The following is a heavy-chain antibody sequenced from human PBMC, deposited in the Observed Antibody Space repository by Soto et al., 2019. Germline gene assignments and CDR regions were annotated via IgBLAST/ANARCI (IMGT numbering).Heavy chain of an antibody. CDR3: ASQRITIFGVAPY. V-gene: IGHV3-7*05. D-gene: IGHD3-3*01. CDR2: IKQDGSEK. J-gene: IGHJ4*02. CDR1: GFTFSSYW. Sequence: GGSLRLSCAASGFTFSSYWMSWVRQAPGKGLEWVANIKQDGSEKYYVDSVKGRFTISRDNAKYSLYLQMSSLRAEDTAVYYCASQRITIFGVAPYWGQGTLVTVSS.